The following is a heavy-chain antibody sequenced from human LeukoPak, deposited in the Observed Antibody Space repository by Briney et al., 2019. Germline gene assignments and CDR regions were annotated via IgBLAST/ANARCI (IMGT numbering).Heavy chain of an antibody. D-gene: IGHD2-2*02. Sequence: ASVKVSCKASGYTFTGYYMHWMRQAPGQGLEWMGWINPNSGGTNYAQKFQGRVTMTRDTSISTAYMELSRLRSDDTAVYYCARDYAGYCSSTSRYTYYYYYYMDVWGKGTTVTVSS. J-gene: IGHJ6*03. CDR2: INPNSGGT. CDR1: GYTFTGYY. CDR3: ARDYAGYCSSTSRYTYYYYYYMDV. V-gene: IGHV1-2*02.